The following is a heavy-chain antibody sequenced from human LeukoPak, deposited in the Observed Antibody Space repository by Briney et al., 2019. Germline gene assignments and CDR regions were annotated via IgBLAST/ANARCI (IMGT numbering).Heavy chain of an antibody. CDR3: ARHLPTGIRFDY. CDR2: IYYSGST. J-gene: IGHJ4*02. CDR1: GDSMSNYY. Sequence: PSETLSLTCIVSGDSMSNYYWSWIRQPPGKGLEWIGSIYYSGSTNYNPSLKGRVTISVDTSKNQFSLKLNSVTAADTAVYFCARHLPTGIRFDYWGQGTLVSVSS. V-gene: IGHV4-59*08. D-gene: IGHD2-2*01.